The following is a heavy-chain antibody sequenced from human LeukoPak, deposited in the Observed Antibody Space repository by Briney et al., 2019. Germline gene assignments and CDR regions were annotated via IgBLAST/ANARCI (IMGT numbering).Heavy chain of an antibody. D-gene: IGHD4-23*01. V-gene: IGHV4-4*07. J-gene: IGHJ2*01. CDR1: GGSISSYY. Sequence: SETLSLTCTVSGGSISSYYWSWIRQPAGKGLEWIGRIYTSGSTNYNPSLKSRAIMSVDTSKNQFSLKLSSVTAADTAVYYCARDKSRWPHWYFDLWGRGTLVTVSS. CDR2: IYTSGST. CDR3: ARDKSRWPHWYFDL.